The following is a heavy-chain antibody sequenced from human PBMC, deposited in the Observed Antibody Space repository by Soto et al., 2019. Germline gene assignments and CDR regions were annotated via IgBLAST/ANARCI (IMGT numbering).Heavy chain of an antibody. J-gene: IGHJ4*02. CDR1: GFTFSSYA. CDR3: AKSRWIVVVVAAAFDY. CDR2: ISGSGGST. Sequence: PGGSLRLSCAASGFTFSSYAMSWVRQAPGKGLEWVSAISGSGGSTYYADSVKGRFTISRDNSKNTLYLQMNSLRAEDTAVYYCAKSRWIVVVVAAAFDYWGQGTLVTVSS. D-gene: IGHD2-15*01. V-gene: IGHV3-23*01.